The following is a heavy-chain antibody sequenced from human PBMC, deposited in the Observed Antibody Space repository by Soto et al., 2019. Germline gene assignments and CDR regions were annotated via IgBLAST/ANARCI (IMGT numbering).Heavy chain of an antibody. J-gene: IGHJ6*02. D-gene: IGHD6-13*01. CDR3: ARAPSSSWYEDYYYGMDV. Sequence: SETLSLTCVVSGGSISSSNWWSWVRQPPGKGLEWIGEIYHSGSTNYNPSLKSRVTISVDKSKNQFSLKLSSVTAADTAVYYCARAPSSSWYEDYYYGMDVWGQGTTVTVSS. CDR1: GGSISSSNW. CDR2: IYHSGST. V-gene: IGHV4-4*02.